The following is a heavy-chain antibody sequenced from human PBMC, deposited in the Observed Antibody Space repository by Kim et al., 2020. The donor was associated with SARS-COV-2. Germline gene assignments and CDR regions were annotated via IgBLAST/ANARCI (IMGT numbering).Heavy chain of an antibody. D-gene: IGHD7-27*01. V-gene: IGHV3-33*01. CDR3: ARDSGQQ. J-gene: IGHJ1*01. CDR2: DGRNK. Sequence: DGRNKYYAEYVKGRFTIARANSKTTLYLQMNSLRAEDTAVYYCARDSGQQWGQGTLVTVSS.